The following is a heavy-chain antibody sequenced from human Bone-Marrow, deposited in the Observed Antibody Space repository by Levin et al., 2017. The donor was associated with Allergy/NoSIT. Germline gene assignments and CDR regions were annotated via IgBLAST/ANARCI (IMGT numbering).Heavy chain of an antibody. J-gene: IGHJ4*02. Sequence: PLETLSLTCTVSGGSISSSYYYWGWIRQPPGEGLEWIGAVYYSGDTFYNPSLKSRVTISVDTSKNQFSLNLNSVTAADTAVYYCARDETSSRSKFEYWGQGTLVSVSS. V-gene: IGHV4-39*02. CDR3: ARDETSSRSKFEY. CDR1: GGSISSSYYY. D-gene: IGHD2-2*01. CDR2: VYYSGDT.